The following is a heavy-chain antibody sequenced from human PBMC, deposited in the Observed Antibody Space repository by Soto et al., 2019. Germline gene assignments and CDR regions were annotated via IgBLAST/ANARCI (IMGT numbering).Heavy chain of an antibody. CDR2: IYYSVST. CDR1: GGSISSGGYY. V-gene: IGHV4-31*03. J-gene: IGHJ6*04. CDR3: GSGVGYCSSTSCYSPNYYYYYGIDV. D-gene: IGHD2-2*02. Sequence: SETLSLTCTVSGGSISSGGYYWSWIHHHPGKGLEWIGYIYYSVSTYYNPSLKSRVTISVDTSKNQFSLKLSSVTAAETDVYYCGSGVGYCSSTSCYSPNYYYYYGIDVLGKGTTVTVSS.